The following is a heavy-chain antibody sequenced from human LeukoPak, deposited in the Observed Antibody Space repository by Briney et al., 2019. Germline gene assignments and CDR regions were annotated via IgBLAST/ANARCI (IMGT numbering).Heavy chain of an antibody. J-gene: IGHJ4*02. Sequence: GGSLRLSCVASGFPFEYYGMHWVRQAPGKGLEWVAAISFEGDNHYYADSVKGRFTISRDNSENTLFLQMNSLRAEDTALYYCAKDFNIYGDQNAGFYWGQGSLVTVSS. CDR3: AKDFNIYGDQNAGFY. V-gene: IGHV3-30*18. CDR2: ISFEGDNH. D-gene: IGHD3-3*02. CDR1: GFPFEYYG.